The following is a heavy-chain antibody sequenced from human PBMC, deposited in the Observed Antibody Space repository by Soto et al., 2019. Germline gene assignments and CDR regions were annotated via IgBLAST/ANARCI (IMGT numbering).Heavy chain of an antibody. D-gene: IGHD1-1*01. CDR3: ARLATRYYFDY. J-gene: IGHJ4*02. V-gene: IGHV4-59*12. Sequence: SETLSLTCTVAGGSISTYYWSWIRQPPGRGLEWIGYIDYSGSTNCNPSLKSRVTISVDTSKNQFSLKLSSVTAADTAVYYCARLATRYYFDYWGQGALVTVSS. CDR2: IDYSGST. CDR1: GGSISTYY.